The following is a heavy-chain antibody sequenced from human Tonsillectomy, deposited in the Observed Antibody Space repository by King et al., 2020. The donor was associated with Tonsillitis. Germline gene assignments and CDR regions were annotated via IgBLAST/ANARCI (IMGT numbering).Heavy chain of an antibody. Sequence: QLVESGAEVKKTGSSVKVSCKASGYTFTYRYLHWVRQAPGQALEWMGWITPFNGNTNYAQKFQDRXTXTSDRSMSTAYMELSSLRSEDTAMYYCASXIXPDPNVFDIWGQXTXVIVSS. CDR3: ASXIXPDPNVFDI. D-gene: IGHD1-14*01. V-gene: IGHV1-45*02. CDR2: ITPFNGNT. CDR1: GYTFTYRY. J-gene: IGHJ3*02.